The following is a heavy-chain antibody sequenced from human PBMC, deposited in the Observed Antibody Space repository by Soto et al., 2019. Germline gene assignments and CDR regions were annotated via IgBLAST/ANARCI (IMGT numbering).Heavy chain of an antibody. Sequence: ASETLSLTYTVSGDSISSYSWSWIRQPPGKGLEWIGNIHYNGNTKYSPSLKSRVTMSVDTSKNHFSLKLISVTTADTAVYYCARQGPVAATTAVDCWGQGTLVTVSS. CDR2: IHYNGNT. J-gene: IGHJ4*02. V-gene: IGHV4-59*01. CDR1: GDSISSYS. D-gene: IGHD6-19*01. CDR3: ARQGPVAATTAVDC.